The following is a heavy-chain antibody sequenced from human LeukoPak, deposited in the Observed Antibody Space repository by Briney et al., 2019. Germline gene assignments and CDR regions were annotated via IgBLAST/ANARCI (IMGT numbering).Heavy chain of an antibody. CDR1: GFTFSSYS. CDR3: ARGISCWFDP. J-gene: IGHJ5*02. CDR2: ISSSSSYI. V-gene: IGHV3-21*01. Sequence: GGSLRLSCAASGFTFSSYSMDWVRQAPGKGLEWVSSISSSSSYIYYADSVKGRFTISRDNAKNSLYLQMNSLRAEDTAVYYCARGISCWFDPWGQGTLVTVSS.